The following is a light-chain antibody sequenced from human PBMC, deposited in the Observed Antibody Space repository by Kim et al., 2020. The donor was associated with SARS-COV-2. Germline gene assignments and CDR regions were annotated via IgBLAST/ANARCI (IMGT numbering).Light chain of an antibody. J-gene: IGKJ1*01. V-gene: IGKV3D-15*01. Sequence: AGEATLPSCSASKDSTKYLAWYQQKPGQAPRLLIYAASSRASGVPARFSGSGSGTDFTLTISSLESEDFAIYYCQQYNNSPWTFGQGTKVDIK. CDR3: QQYNNSPWT. CDR1: KDSTKY. CDR2: AAS.